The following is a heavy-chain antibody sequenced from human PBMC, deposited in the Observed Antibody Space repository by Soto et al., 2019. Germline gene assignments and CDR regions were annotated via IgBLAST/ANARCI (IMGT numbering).Heavy chain of an antibody. CDR1: WDNVSSNSAA. D-gene: IGHD6-13*01. CDR2: TYYMSKWYN. CDR3: AIFSDSSSWYGAYYYGMDV. J-gene: IGHJ6*02. V-gene: IGHV6-1*01. Sequence: PSETLSLTWAIFWDNVSSNSAAWNWIMQSPSRGLEWLGRTYYMSKWYNDYAVSVNSRIAISPDTSKSQFSMKLNSVTPEDTAVDYCAIFSDSSSWYGAYYYGMDVWGQGTTVTVS.